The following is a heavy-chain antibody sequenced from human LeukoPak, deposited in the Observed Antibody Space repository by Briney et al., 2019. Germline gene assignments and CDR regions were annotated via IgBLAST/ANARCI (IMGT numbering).Heavy chain of an antibody. CDR1: GFTFSSYA. J-gene: IGHJ4*02. CDR3: AKEPRGGPLTTKYGV. V-gene: IGHV3-23*01. D-gene: IGHD1/OR15-1a*01. CDR2: ISGSGGST. Sequence: GGSLRLSCAASGFTFSSYAMSWVRQAPGKGLEWVSAISGSGGSTYYADSVKGRFTISRDNSKNTLYLQVNSLRAEDTAVYYCAKEPRGGPLTTKYGVWGQGTLVTVSS.